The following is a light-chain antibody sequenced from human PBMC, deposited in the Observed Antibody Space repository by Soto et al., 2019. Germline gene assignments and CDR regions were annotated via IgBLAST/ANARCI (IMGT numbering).Light chain of an antibody. V-gene: IGLV2-14*01. Sequence: QSVLTQPASVSGSPGQSITLSCTGTSSDIGGYDYVSWYQQFPGKAPKLMIYDVINRPSGVSHRFSGSKSGNTASLTISGLQADDEAVYYCASYTSVSLHVIFGGGTQLTVL. CDR3: ASYTSVSLHVI. CDR2: DVI. CDR1: SSDIGGYDY. J-gene: IGLJ2*01.